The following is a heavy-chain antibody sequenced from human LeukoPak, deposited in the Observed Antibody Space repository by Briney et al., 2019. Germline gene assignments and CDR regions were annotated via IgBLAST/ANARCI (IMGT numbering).Heavy chain of an antibody. Sequence: SETLSLTCTVSGGSISSSSYYWGWIRQPPGKGLEWTGSIYYSGSTYYNPSLKSRVTISVDTSKNQFSLKLSSVTAADTAVYSCARHPRDYIVGATGWFDPWGQGTLVTVSS. CDR3: ARHPRDYIVGATGWFDP. CDR2: IYYSGST. CDR1: GGSISSSSYY. V-gene: IGHV4-39*01. J-gene: IGHJ5*02. D-gene: IGHD1-26*01.